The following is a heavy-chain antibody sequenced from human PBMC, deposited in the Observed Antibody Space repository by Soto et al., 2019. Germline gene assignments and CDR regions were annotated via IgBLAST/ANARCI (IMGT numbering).Heavy chain of an antibody. CDR2: ISDSGGRT. D-gene: IGHD3-10*01. V-gene: IGHV3-23*01. J-gene: IGHJ4*02. CDR1: GFTFSTYA. CDR3: AKFHGSGTYYNFTDY. Sequence: GGSLRLSCAASGFTFSTYAMSWVRQAPGKGLEWVSTISDSGGRTYYAASVKGRFTISRDNSKNTLYLLMNSLSAEDTALYYCAKFHGSGTYYNFTDYWGQGTLVTVS.